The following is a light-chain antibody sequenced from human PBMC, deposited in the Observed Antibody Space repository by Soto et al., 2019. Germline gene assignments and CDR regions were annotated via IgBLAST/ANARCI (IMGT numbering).Light chain of an antibody. Sequence: QSALTQPASVSGSPGQSITISCTGTSSDIGTYIYVSWYLQHPGKAPKLLIYEVGNRPSGVSNRFSGSKSGNTASLTIYGLQAEDEADYYCSSYTRSNSVVFGGGTQLTVL. CDR3: SSYTRSNSVV. J-gene: IGLJ2*01. V-gene: IGLV2-14*01. CDR1: SSDIGTYIY. CDR2: EVG.